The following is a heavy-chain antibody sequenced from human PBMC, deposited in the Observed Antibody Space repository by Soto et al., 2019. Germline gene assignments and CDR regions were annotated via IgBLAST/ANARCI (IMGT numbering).Heavy chain of an antibody. CDR3: ARDRLYGDYVHYYYMDV. CDR1: GFTFSDYY. D-gene: IGHD4-17*01. V-gene: IGHV3-11*01. J-gene: IGHJ6*03. CDR2: ISSSGSTI. Sequence: GGSLRLSCAASGFTFSDYYMSWIRQAPGKGLEWVSYISSSGSTIHYADSVKGRFTISRDNAKNSLYLQMNSLRAEDTAVYYCARDRLYGDYVHYYYMDVWGKGTTVTVSS.